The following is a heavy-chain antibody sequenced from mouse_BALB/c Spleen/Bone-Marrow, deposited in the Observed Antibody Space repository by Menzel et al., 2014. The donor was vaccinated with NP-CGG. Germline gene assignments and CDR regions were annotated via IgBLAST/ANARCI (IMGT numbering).Heavy chain of an antibody. V-gene: IGHV1S81*02. CDR2: INPSNGRT. J-gene: IGHJ3*01. Sequence: QVQLQQPGAELVKHGASVKLSCKASGYTFTSYWMHWVKQRPGQGLEWIGEINPSNGRTNYNEKFKSKATLTVDKSSSTAYMQLSSLTSEDSAVYYCASYYGNYAYWGQGTLVTVSA. CDR1: GYTFTSYW. CDR3: ASYYGNYAY. D-gene: IGHD2-1*01.